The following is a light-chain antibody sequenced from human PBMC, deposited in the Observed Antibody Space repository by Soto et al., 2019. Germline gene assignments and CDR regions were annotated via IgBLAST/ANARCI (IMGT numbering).Light chain of an antibody. CDR2: KGT. J-gene: IGLJ1*01. CDR3: CSSAPESTYV. Sequence: QSVLAQPASVSGSPGQSITISCTGTSSDVGAYNSVSWYQQHPHKAPQVIIYKGTQRPSGVSNRFSGSTSGNAASLTISGLQADDEADYSCCSSAPESTYVFGSGTKGTLL. V-gene: IGLV2-23*01. CDR1: SSDVGAYNS.